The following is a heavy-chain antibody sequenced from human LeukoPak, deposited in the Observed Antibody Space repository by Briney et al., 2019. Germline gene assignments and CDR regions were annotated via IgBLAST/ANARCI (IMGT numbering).Heavy chain of an antibody. V-gene: IGHV4-59*01. D-gene: IGHD5-18*01. J-gene: IGHJ4*02. Sequence: SETLSLTCTVSGGSISSYYWSWIRQPPGKGLEWIGYIYYSGSTNYNPSLKSRVTISVDTSKNQFSLKLSSVTAADTAVYYCARGWDSAMVTFDFWGQGTLVTVSS. CDR3: ARGWDSAMVTFDF. CDR1: GGSISSYY. CDR2: IYYSGST.